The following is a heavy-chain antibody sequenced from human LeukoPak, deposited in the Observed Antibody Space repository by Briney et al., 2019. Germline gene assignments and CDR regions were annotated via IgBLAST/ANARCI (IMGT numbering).Heavy chain of an antibody. D-gene: IGHD2-2*01. J-gene: IGHJ4*02. V-gene: IGHV4-4*02. CDR2: IYHSGST. Sequence: PSGTLSLTCAVSGGSISNENWWGWVRRPPGKGLEWIGEIYHSGSTNYIPSLKSRVTISVDKSKNQFSLKLTSVTAADTAVYYCARGEDAYCSSTSCSSLDYWGQGTLVTVSS. CDR1: GGSISNENW. CDR3: ARGEDAYCSSTSCSSLDY.